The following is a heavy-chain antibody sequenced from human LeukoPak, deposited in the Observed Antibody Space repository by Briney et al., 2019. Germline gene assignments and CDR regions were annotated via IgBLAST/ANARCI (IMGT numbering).Heavy chain of an antibody. CDR2: INTSGGGT. CDR1: GYTFTSHY. J-gene: IGHJ4*02. Sequence: ASVKVSCKASGYTFTSHYMQWVRLAPGQGLEWMGIINTSGGGTRYAHKSQGRVTMTRDTSTSTVYMELSSLRSEDTAVYYCAREGSGSLPHLDHWGQGTLVTVSS. V-gene: IGHV1-46*01. D-gene: IGHD3-10*01. CDR3: AREGSGSLPHLDH.